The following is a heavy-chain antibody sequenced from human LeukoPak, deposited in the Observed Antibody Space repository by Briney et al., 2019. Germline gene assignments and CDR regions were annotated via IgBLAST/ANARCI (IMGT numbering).Heavy chain of an antibody. V-gene: IGHV1-8*02. CDR2: MSPNSGNT. CDR3: AGGRYFDWLLPDY. CDR1: GYTFTSFD. Sequence: ASVKVSCKASGYTFTSFDINWVRQATGQGLEWMGWMSPNSGNTGYAQKFQGRVTMTRDTSISTAYMELSRLRSDDTAVYYCAGGRYFDWLLPDYWGQGTLVTVSS. J-gene: IGHJ4*02. D-gene: IGHD3-9*01.